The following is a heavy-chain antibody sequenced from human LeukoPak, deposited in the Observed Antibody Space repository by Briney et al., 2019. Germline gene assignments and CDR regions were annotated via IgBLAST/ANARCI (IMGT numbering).Heavy chain of an antibody. CDR1: GFTFSSYW. Sequence: GGSLRLSCAASGFTFSSYWMYWVRQAPGKGLEWVAIIKSDGSDKYYVDSVKGRFTVSKDNAKNSLYLQMNSLRAEDTAMYYCARNRGGGSGYSDYWGQGTLDTVSS. V-gene: IGHV3-7*03. J-gene: IGHJ4*02. CDR2: IKSDGSDK. D-gene: IGHD3-22*01. CDR3: ARNRGGGSGYSDY.